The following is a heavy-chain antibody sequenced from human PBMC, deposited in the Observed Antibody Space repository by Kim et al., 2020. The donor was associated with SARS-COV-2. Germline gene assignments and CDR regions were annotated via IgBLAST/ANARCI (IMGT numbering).Heavy chain of an antibody. V-gene: IGHV4-4*02. D-gene: IGHD6-13*01. CDR2: IYHSGST. CDR1: GGSISSSNW. J-gene: IGHJ5*02. CDR3: AREEYSSSWYRTENWFDP. Sequence: SETLSLTCAVSGGSISSSNWWSWVRQPPGKGLEWIGEIYHSGSTNYNPSLKSRVTISVDKSKNQFSLKLSSVTAADTAVYYCAREEYSSSWYRTENWFDPWGQGTLVTVSS.